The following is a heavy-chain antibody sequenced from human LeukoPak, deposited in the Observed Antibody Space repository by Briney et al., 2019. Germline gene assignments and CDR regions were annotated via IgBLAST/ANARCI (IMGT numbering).Heavy chain of an antibody. CDR2: INPNSGGT. D-gene: IGHD5-24*01. CDR1: GYTFTGYY. Sequence: ASVKVSCKASGYTFTGYYMHWVRQAPGQGLEWMGWINPNSGGTNYAQKFQGWDTMTRDTSISTAYMELSRLRSDDTAVYYCARGGVRWLRTHYFDYWGQGTLVTVSS. J-gene: IGHJ4*02. V-gene: IGHV1-2*04. CDR3: ARGGVRWLRTHYFDY.